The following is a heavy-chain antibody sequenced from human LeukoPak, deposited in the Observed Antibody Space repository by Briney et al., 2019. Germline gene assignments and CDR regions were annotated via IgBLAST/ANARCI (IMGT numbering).Heavy chain of an antibody. CDR3: ARRAVDNSYYYYMDV. V-gene: IGHV1-8*03. D-gene: IGHD6-19*01. CDR1: GYTFTSYD. Sequence: GASVKVSCKASGYTFTSYDINWVRQVTGQGLEWMGWMNPKSGNTGYAQKFQGRVTITRNTSISTAYMEVSSLRYEHTAVYYCARRAVDNSYYYYMDVWGKGTTVTVSS. CDR2: MNPKSGNT. J-gene: IGHJ6*03.